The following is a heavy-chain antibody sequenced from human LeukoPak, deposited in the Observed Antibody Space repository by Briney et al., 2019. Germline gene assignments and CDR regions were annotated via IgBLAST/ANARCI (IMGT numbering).Heavy chain of an antibody. J-gene: IGHJ4*02. CDR2: IRSKTDGGKT. Sequence: PGGSLRLSCAASAFTFSIVWMSWVRQAPGKGLEWFGRIRSKTDGGKTDYAAPVKGRFTISRDDSKNTLYLQMDSLKTEDTAVYYCTIPASGYSYGVLDSWGQGALVTVSS. CDR3: TIPASGYSYGVLDS. V-gene: IGHV3-15*01. D-gene: IGHD5-18*01. CDR1: AFTFSIVW.